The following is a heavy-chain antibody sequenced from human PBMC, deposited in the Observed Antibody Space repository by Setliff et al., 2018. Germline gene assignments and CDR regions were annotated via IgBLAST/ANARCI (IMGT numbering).Heavy chain of an antibody. J-gene: IGHJ1*01. D-gene: IGHD3-10*01. CDR2: SNHGGST. Sequence: KPSETLSLTCSVSGESFSNNYWSWIRQTPGKGLEWIGESNHGGSTTYHPSLKSRLTMSVDTSKNQFSLKLTSVTAADTAVYYCARVDFTMIQGVLGLWGQGTLVTVSS. V-gene: IGHV4-34*01. CDR3: ARVDFTMIQGVLGL. CDR1: GESFSNNY.